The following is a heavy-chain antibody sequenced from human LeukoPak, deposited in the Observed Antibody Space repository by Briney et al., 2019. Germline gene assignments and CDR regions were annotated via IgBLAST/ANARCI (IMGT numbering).Heavy chain of an antibody. CDR2: ISGSGGST. Sequence: PGESLRLSCAASGFTFSSYAMSGVRQAPGKGLEGVSAISGSGGSTYYADSVKGRFTISRDNSKNTLYLQMNSLRAEDTAVYYCAKDYYDSSGYWYYFDYWGQGTLVTVSS. V-gene: IGHV3-23*01. D-gene: IGHD3-22*01. CDR3: AKDYYDSSGYWYYFDY. J-gene: IGHJ4*02. CDR1: GFTFSSYA.